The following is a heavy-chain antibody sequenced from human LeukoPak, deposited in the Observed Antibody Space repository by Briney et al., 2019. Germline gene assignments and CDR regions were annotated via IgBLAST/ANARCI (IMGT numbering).Heavy chain of an antibody. D-gene: IGHD3-22*01. Sequence: GESLKFSCKGSGDTFTNYWIGWVRQMPGKGLDWMGIIYPGDSDTRYSPSFQGQVTISAEKSTSTAYLRWSSLKASDTAMYYCARQYYHDASGYFHFDIWGQGTMVTVSS. CDR3: ARQYYHDASGYFHFDI. CDR2: IYPGDSDT. V-gene: IGHV5-51*01. J-gene: IGHJ3*02. CDR1: GDTFTNYW.